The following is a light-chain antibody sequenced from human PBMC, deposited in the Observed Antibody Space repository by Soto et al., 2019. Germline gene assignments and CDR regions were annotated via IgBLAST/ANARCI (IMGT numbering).Light chain of an antibody. V-gene: IGLV2-14*01. J-gene: IGLJ2*01. Sequence: QSVLTQPASVSGSPGQSITISCTATSSDVGAYNYVSWYQQYPGKAPKLMIYEVINRPSGVSNRFSGSKSGNTASLIISGLQAEDEADYYCSSYTSSSTLVFGGGTKLPVL. CDR1: SSDVGAYNY. CDR3: SSYTSSSTLV. CDR2: EVI.